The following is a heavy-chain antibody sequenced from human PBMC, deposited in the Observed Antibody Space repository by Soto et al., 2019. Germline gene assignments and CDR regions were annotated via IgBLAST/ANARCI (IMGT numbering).Heavy chain of an antibody. V-gene: IGHV3-30*18. CDR2: ISYDGSNK. CDR1: GFTFSSYG. Sequence: QVQLVESGGGVVQPGRSLRLSCAASGFTFSSYGMHWVRQAPGKGLEWVAVISYDGSNKYYADSVKGRFTISRDNSKNKLYLQMNSLRPEDKAVYYCAKDLGDWNSPFDYWGQGTLVTVSS. CDR3: AKDLGDWNSPFDY. D-gene: IGHD1-7*01. J-gene: IGHJ4*02.